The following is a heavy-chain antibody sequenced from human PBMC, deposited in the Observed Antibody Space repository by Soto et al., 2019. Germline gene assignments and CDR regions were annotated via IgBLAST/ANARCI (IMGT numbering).Heavy chain of an antibody. CDR1: GFTFSNYG. J-gene: IGHJ4*02. V-gene: IGHV3-30*03. CDR2: VSSDGSKK. CDR3: ATDGPGKQSLVGYYFDY. Sequence: PGGSLRLSCAASGFTFSNYGINWVRQAPGKGLEWVAVVSSDGSKKYYVDSVKGRFTISRDNSKNTLFLQMDSLTGEDTAVYYCATDGPGKQSLVGYYFDYWGQGTSVTVSS. D-gene: IGHD6-19*01.